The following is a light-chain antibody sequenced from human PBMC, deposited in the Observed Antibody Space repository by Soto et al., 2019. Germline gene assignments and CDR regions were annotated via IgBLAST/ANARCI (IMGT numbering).Light chain of an antibody. CDR2: DDS. CDR3: GSWDTSLSVVV. CDR1: SSNIGSNF. J-gene: IGLJ3*02. Sequence: QSVLTEPPSVSAAPGQKVSMSCSGGSSNIGSNFVAWYQQLPGKAPKLLIYDDSKRPYGIPGRFSASKSGTSATLGITDLQTGDEGDYFCGSWDTSLSVVVFGGGTKVTVL. V-gene: IGLV1-51*01.